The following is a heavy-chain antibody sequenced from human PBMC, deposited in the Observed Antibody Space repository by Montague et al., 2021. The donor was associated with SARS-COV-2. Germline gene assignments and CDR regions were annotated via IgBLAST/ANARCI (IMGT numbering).Heavy chain of an antibody. Sequence: SETLSLTCTVSGGSISSSSYYWGWIRQPPGKGLEWIGSIYYSGSTYYNPSLKSRVTISADTSKNQFSLKLSSVTAADTAVYYCARHGKTRIAMIVVVIGYFDYWGQGTRVAVSS. CDR2: IYYSGST. V-gene: IGHV4-39*01. D-gene: IGHD3-22*01. J-gene: IGHJ4*02. CDR3: ARHGKTRIAMIVVVIGYFDY. CDR1: GGSISSSSYY.